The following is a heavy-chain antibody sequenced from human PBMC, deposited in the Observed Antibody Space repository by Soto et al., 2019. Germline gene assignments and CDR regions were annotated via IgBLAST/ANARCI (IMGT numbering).Heavy chain of an antibody. CDR2: IYHSGST. CDR1: GGSISSSNW. V-gene: IGHV4-4*02. Sequence: PSETLSLTCAVSGGSISSSNWWSWVRQPPGKGLEWIGEIYHSGSTNYNPSLKSRVTISVDKSKNQFSLKLSSVTAADTAVYNWNYPGGNYYGMDVWGQGTTVTVSS. D-gene: IGHD1-7*01. CDR3: NYPGGNYYGMDV. J-gene: IGHJ6*02.